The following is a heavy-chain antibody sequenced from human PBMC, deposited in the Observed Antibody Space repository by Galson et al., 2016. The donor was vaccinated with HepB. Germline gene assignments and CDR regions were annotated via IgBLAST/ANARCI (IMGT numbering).Heavy chain of an antibody. Sequence: SLRLSCAASGFTFSDYYMTWIRQAPGEGLEWVSYISGSSGYRNYVDTVKGRFTISRDNRKNSLYLQINSLRAEDTAVYYCARAVDTPLEVHFDYWGQGTPVTVSS. CDR1: GFTFSDYY. D-gene: IGHD5-18*01. CDR3: ARAVDTPLEVHFDY. J-gene: IGHJ4*02. V-gene: IGHV3-11*06. CDR2: ISGSSGYR.